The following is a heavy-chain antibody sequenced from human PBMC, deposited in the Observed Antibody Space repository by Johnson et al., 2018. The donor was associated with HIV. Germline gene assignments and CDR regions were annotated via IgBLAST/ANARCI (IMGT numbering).Heavy chain of an antibody. CDR3: ARGGWLGYCSSTSCAKDAFDI. Sequence: VQLVESGGGVVRPGGSLRLSCAASGFSFNDYGMSWVRQAPGKGLEWVSGINWNGGNTGYADSVKGRCTISRDNGKNSLYLQMNSLKTEDTAVYYCARGGWLGYCSSTSCAKDAFDIWGQGTMVTVSS. CDR1: GFSFNDYG. V-gene: IGHV3-20*04. CDR2: INWNGGNT. J-gene: IGHJ3*02. D-gene: IGHD2-2*01.